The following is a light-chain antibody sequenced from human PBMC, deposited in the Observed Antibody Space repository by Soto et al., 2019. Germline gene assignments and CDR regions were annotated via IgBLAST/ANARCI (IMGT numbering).Light chain of an antibody. J-gene: IGKJ1*01. V-gene: IGKV3-15*01. CDR3: QHYRTWLWM. CDR2: GAS. CDR1: QSVSSK. Sequence: EIVMTQSPAPLSVSPGERDTLPCRASQSVSSKLAWYQQKPGQGPRRLIYGASTRATGIPARFSGSGSGTEFPLTISSLQSEYFAVDYCQHYRTWLWMVGQGTKVEIK.